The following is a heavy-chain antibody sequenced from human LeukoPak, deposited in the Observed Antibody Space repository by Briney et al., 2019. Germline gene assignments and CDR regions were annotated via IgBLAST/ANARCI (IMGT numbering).Heavy chain of an antibody. D-gene: IGHD3-16*01. CDR1: GFSFSDYD. CDR3: GRAFPPLRTSSAGDL. Sequence: GGSLRLSCSASGFSFSDYDMNWVRQAPGKGLEWVSAISGLSSHVYYGESVKGRFTISRDNAKNSLYLQLDSLGVEDTAVYYCGRAFPPLRTSSAGDLWGQGTLVTVSS. J-gene: IGHJ1*01. CDR2: ISGLSSHV. V-gene: IGHV3-21*01.